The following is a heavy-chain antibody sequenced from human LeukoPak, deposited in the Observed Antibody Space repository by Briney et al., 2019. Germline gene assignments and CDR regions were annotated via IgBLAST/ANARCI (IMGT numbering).Heavy chain of an antibody. CDR2: ISAYNGNT. D-gene: IGHD6-13*01. CDR3: ARDRGSSSWYGYWFDP. CDR1: GYTFTSYG. J-gene: IGHJ5*02. V-gene: IGHV1-18*01. Sequence: GASVKVSCKASGYTFTSYGISWVRQAPGQGLEWMGWISAYNGNTNYAQKLQGRVTMTTDTSTSTAYMELRSLRSDDTAVYYCARDRGSSSWYGYWFDPWGQGTLVTVSS.